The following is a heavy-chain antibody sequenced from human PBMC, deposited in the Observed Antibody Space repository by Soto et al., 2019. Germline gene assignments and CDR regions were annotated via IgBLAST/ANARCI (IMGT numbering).Heavy chain of an antibody. CDR1: GFTFSSYE. CDR2: ISSSGSTI. V-gene: IGHV3-48*03. CDR3: AREPYSSSWYGEGSYYYYGMDV. Sequence: AGGSLRLSCAASGFTFSSYEMNWVRQAPGKGLEWVSYISSSGSTIYYADSVKGRFTISGDNAKNSLYLQMNSLRAEDTAVYYCAREPYSSSWYGEGSYYYYGMDVWGQGTTVTVSS. J-gene: IGHJ6*02. D-gene: IGHD6-13*01.